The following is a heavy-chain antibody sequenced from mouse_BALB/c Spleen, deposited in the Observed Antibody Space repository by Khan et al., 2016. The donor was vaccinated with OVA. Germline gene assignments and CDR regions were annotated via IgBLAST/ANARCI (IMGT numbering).Heavy chain of an antibody. V-gene: IGHV2-5-1*01. CDR1: GFSLTSYG. Sequence: VQLQESGPSLVQPSQSLSITCTVSGFSLTSYGVHWVRQSPGKGLEWLGVIWRGGSTDYNAAFMSRLSITKDNSKSHVFFKMNSLQADDTAIYYCAKNPGAMDYWGQGTSVTVSS. CDR2: IWRGGST. CDR3: AKNPGAMDY. J-gene: IGHJ4*01.